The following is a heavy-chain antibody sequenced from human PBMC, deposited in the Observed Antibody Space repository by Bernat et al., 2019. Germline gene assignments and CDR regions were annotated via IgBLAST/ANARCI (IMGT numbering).Heavy chain of an antibody. CDR3: AKDLERWLRTFNFFDP. Sequence: QVQLVESGGGVVQPGRSLRLSCAASGFTFNSYGMHWVRQAPGKGLEWVAVISYDGSNKYYADSVKGRFTISRDNSKNTLYLQMNSLRAEDTAVYYCAKDLERWLRTFNFFDPWGQGTLVTVSS. D-gene: IGHD5-12*01. V-gene: IGHV3-30*18. CDR2: ISYDGSNK. CDR1: GFTFNSYG. J-gene: IGHJ5*02.